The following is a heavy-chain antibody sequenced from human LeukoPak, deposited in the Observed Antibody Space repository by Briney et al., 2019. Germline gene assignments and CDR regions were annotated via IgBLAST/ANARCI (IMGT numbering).Heavy chain of an antibody. J-gene: IGHJ4*02. Sequence: PGGSLRLSCAASGFTFSSYEMNWVRQAPGKGLEWVSYISSSGSTIYYADSVKGRFTISRDNAKNSLYLQMNGLRAEDTAVYYCARDSPRWGSGSYYPFDYWGQGTLVTVSS. V-gene: IGHV3-48*03. CDR3: ARDSPRWGSGSYYPFDY. CDR1: GFTFSSYE. D-gene: IGHD3-10*01. CDR2: ISSSGSTI.